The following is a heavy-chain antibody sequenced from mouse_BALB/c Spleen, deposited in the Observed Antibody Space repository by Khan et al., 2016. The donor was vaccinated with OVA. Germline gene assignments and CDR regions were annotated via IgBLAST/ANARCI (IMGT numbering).Heavy chain of an antibody. V-gene: IGHV3-2*02. D-gene: IGHD2-1*01. CDR2: IRNSGNT. CDR3: ARDGNWYFDV. Sequence: EVQLQESGPGLVKPSQSLDLTCNVSGSSIPSDYAWNWIRQFPGSKLEWMGYIRNSGNTSYNPSLKSRITITRDTSTNQFFLQLNSVTTEDTATYYCARDGNWYFDVWGAGTTVTVSS. CDR1: GSSIPSDYA. J-gene: IGHJ1*01.